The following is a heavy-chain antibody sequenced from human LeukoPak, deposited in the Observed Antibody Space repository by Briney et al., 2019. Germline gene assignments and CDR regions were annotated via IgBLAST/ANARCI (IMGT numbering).Heavy chain of an antibody. CDR2: TYYRSKWYN. Sequence: SQTLSLTCALSGDSVSSNSATWNWIRKSPSRGLEWLGRTYYRSKWYNEYAASVKSRTTINPDTSKNQFSLHLNSVTPEDTAVYYCAGSHSSTWYPDCWGQGTLVSVSS. J-gene: IGHJ4*02. V-gene: IGHV6-1*01. CDR3: AGSHSSTWYPDC. D-gene: IGHD6-13*01. CDR1: GDSVSSNSAT.